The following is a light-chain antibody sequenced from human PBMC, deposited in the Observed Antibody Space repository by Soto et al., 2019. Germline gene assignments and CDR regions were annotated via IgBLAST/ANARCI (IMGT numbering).Light chain of an antibody. CDR3: QQYNSMLS. Sequence: DIQMTQSPSSLSASEGDRVTITCQSSHDVSRNLNWFQQKPGEAPQLLIYDASNVERGVPSRFSGSGSGTDFTLTISSLHPEDVATYYCQQYNSMLSFGGGTEVEIK. CDR2: DAS. V-gene: IGKV1-33*01. CDR1: HDVSRN. J-gene: IGKJ4*01.